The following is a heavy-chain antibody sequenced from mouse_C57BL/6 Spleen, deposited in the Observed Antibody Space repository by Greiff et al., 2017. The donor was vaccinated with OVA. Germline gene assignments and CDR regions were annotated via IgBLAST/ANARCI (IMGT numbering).Heavy chain of an antibody. J-gene: IGHJ2*01. D-gene: IGHD2-4*01. Sequence: EVKLMESGPELVKPGASVKISCKASGYSFTDYNMNWVKQSNGKSLEWIGVINPNYGTTSYNQKFKGKATLTVDQSSSTAYMQLNSLTSEDSAVDYCARELDYDYDGRYFAYWGQGTTLTVSS. CDR3: ARELDYDYDGRYFAY. CDR1: GYSFTDYN. CDR2: INPNYGTT. V-gene: IGHV1-39*01.